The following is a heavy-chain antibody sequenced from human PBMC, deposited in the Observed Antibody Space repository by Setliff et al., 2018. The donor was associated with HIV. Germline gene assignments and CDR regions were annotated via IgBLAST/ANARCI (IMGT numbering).Heavy chain of an antibody. J-gene: IGHJ6*03. CDR2: IYYSGST. V-gene: IGHV4-59*08. CDR1: GGSISSFY. D-gene: IGHD1-1*01. Sequence: SETLSLXXTVSGGSISSFYWSWIRQPPGKGLEWIGYIYYSGSTSYNHSLKSRVTISVDTSKTQFSLKLSSVTAADTAVYYCARHAPRNHDLAGVFYPYYMDVWGXGTTVTVSS. CDR3: ARHAPRNHDLAGVFYPYYMDV.